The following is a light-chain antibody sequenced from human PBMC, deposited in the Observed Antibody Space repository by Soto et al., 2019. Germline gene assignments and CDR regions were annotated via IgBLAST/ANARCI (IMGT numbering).Light chain of an antibody. CDR1: QSVSSSY. J-gene: IGKJ1*01. CDR2: GAS. Sequence: EIVMTQSPATLSVSPGERASLSCWASQSVSSSYLAWYQQKPGQAPGLLIYGASSRATGIPDRFSGSGSGTDFTLTISRLEPEDFAVYYCQQYGRSPWTFGQGTKVDIK. CDR3: QQYGRSPWT. V-gene: IGKV3-20*01.